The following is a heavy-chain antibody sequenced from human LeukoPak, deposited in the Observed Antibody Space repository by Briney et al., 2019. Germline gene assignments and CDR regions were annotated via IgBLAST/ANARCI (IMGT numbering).Heavy chain of an antibody. V-gene: IGHV3-43D*03. J-gene: IGHJ4*02. CDR2: ISWDGGST. CDR1: GFTFDDYA. D-gene: IGHD3-16*01. Sequence: GGSLRLSCAASGFTFDDYAMHWVRQAPGKGLEWVSLISWDGGSTYYADSVKGRFTISRDNSKNSLYLQMNSLRAEDTALYYCAKEWGGRLDYWGQGTLVTVSS. CDR3: AKEWGGRLDY.